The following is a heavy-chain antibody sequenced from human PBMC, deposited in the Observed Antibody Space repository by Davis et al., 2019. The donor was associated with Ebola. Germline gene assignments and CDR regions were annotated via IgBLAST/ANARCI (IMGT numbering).Heavy chain of an antibody. Sequence: GESLKISCAASGFTFSSYAMSWVRQAPGKGLEWVSAISGSGGSTYYADSVKGRFTISRDNAKNSLYLQMNSLRAEDTAVYYCARDPGGYGEVDYWGQGTLVTVSS. CDR1: GFTFSSYA. CDR3: ARDPGGYGEVDY. J-gene: IGHJ4*02. D-gene: IGHD4-17*01. CDR2: ISGSGGST. V-gene: IGHV3-23*01.